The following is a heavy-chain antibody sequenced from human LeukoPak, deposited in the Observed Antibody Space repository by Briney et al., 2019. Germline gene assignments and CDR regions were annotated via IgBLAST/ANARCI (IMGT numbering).Heavy chain of an antibody. Sequence: PGGSLRLSVAASGFTFISYNINGFGQAPGKGLEWVSYISSSSSTIYYADSVKGRFTISRDNAKNSLYLQMNSLRAEDTAVYYCARGSFGPWGQGTMVTVSS. CDR1: GFTFISYN. V-gene: IGHV3-48*01. CDR3: ARGSFGP. D-gene: IGHD1-26*01. J-gene: IGHJ3*01. CDR2: ISSSSSTI.